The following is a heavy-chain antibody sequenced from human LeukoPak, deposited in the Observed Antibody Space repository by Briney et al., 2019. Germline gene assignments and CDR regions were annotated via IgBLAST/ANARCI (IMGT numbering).Heavy chain of an antibody. J-gene: IGHJ4*02. Sequence: PSETLSLTCTVSGGSISSSSYYWGWIRQPPGKGLEWIGSIYYSGSTYYNPSLKSRVTISVDTSKNQFSLKLSSVTAADTAVYCCAREKAYYYDSSGYYYEGGGFDYWGQGTLVTVSS. CDR3: AREKAYYYDSSGYYYEGGGFDY. CDR1: GGSISSSSYY. CDR2: IYYSGST. D-gene: IGHD3-22*01. V-gene: IGHV4-39*07.